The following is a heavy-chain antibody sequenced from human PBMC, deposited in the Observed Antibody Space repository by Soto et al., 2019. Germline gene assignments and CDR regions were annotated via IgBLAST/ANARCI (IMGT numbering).Heavy chain of an antibody. Sequence: QVQLVQSGAEVKKPGSSVKVSCKASGGTFRTSAISWVRQAPGQGLEWVGGIMPVFRRPKYAQNFQGRVTITADESTSTAYMERRRPWYDDTAVYYCARDKDRPQFGGNYYHILDVWGQGTAVTVSS. V-gene: IGHV1-69*12. CDR2: IMPVFRRP. J-gene: IGHJ6*02. D-gene: IGHD3-10*01. CDR1: GGTFRTSA. CDR3: ARDKDRPQFGGNYYHILDV.